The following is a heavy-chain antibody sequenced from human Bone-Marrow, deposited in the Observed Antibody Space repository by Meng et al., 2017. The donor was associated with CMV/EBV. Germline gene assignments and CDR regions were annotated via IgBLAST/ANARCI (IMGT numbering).Heavy chain of an antibody. CDR2: IRSKAYGGTT. CDR3: TRDGIPDY. V-gene: IGHV3-49*04. J-gene: IGHJ4*02. D-gene: IGHD1-26*01. Sequence: GESLKISCTASGFTFSDYAMSWVRQAPGKGLEWVGFIRSKAYGGTTEYAASVKGRFTISRDDSKSIAYQQMNSLKTEDTAVYYCTRDGIPDYWGQGTLVTVSS. CDR1: GFTFSDYA.